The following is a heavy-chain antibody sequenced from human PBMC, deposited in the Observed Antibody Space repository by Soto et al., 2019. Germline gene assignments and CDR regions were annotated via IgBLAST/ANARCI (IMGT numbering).Heavy chain of an antibody. CDR1: GFTFDDYA. Sequence: GGSLRLSWAASGFTFDDYAMRWVRQATGKGLEWVSGISWNSGSIGYADSVKGRFTISRDNAKNSLYLQVNSLRAEDTALYYCAKDTRFSIAVAGGPIFDYWGQGTLVTVSS. CDR2: ISWNSGSI. CDR3: AKDTRFSIAVAGGPIFDY. J-gene: IGHJ4*02. V-gene: IGHV3-9*01. D-gene: IGHD6-19*01.